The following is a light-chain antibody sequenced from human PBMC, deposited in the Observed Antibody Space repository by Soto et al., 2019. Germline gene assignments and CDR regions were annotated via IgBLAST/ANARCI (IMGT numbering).Light chain of an antibody. CDR1: QSVSSY. V-gene: IGKV3-11*01. CDR3: QQRSNWTQT. J-gene: IGKJ1*01. Sequence: ILLTQSPAPLSLSPGERATLSWRASQSVSSYLAWYQQKPGQAPRLLIYDASNRATGIPARVSGSGSGTDFTLTISSLEPEDFAVYSCQQRSNWTQTFGQGTKVDIK. CDR2: DAS.